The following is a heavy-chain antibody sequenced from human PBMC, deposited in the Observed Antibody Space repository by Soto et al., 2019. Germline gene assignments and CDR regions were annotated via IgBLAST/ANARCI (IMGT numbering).Heavy chain of an antibody. CDR1: GFTFSSYA. CDR3: AKAHVSGGSCYPFSY. CDR2: ISGSGGST. D-gene: IGHD2-15*01. Sequence: EVQLLESGGGLVQPGGSLRLSCAASGFTFSSYAMSWVRQAPGKGLEWVSAISGSGGSTYYADSVKGRFTISRDNSKNTMYLQMNSLRAEDTAVYYCAKAHVSGGSCYPFSYWGQGTLVTVSS. V-gene: IGHV3-23*01. J-gene: IGHJ4*02.